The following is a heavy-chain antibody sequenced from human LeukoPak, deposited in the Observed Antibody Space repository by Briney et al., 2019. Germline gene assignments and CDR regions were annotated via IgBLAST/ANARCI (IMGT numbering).Heavy chain of an antibody. J-gene: IGHJ4*02. CDR3: GRDRITEEGGHFDY. D-gene: IGHD3-16*01. V-gene: IGHV1-2*02. CDR1: GYTFIDYY. Sequence: ASVTVSCKASGYTFIDYYMHWVRQAPGQGLEWMGWINPKSGGTNYAQKFQGRVTMTRDTSINSVSMELSRLRSDDTAVYYCGRDRITEEGGHFDYWGQGTLVTVSS. CDR2: INPKSGGT.